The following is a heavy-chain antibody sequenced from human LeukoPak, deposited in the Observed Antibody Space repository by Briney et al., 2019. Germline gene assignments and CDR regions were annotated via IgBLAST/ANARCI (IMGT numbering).Heavy chain of an antibody. CDR2: ISGSGGST. CDR1: GFTFSDYY. CDR3: AKGPGFLPDYYYYMDV. V-gene: IGHV3-23*01. J-gene: IGHJ6*03. D-gene: IGHD2/OR15-2a*01. Sequence: GGSLRLSCAASGFTFSDYYMSWVRQAPGKGLEWVSAISGSGGSTYYADSVKGRFTISRDNSKNTLYLQMNSLRAEDTAVYYCAKGPGFLPDYYYYMDVWGKGTTVTVSS.